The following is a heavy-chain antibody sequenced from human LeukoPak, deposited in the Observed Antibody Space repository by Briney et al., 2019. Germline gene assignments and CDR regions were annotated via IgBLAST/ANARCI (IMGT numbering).Heavy chain of an antibody. CDR3: ARVKGIAAAGTPGY. CDR1: GYTFTSYD. J-gene: IGHJ4*02. D-gene: IGHD6-13*01. V-gene: IGHV1-8*01. Sequence: ASVKVSCKASGYTFTSYDINWVRQATGQGLEWMGWMNPNGGNTGYAQKFQGRVTMTRNTSISTAYMELSSLRSEDTAVYYCARVKGIAAAGTPGYWGQGTLVTVSS. CDR2: MNPNGGNT.